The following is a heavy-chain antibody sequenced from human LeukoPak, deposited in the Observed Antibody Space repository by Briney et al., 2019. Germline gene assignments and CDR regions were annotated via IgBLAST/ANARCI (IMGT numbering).Heavy chain of an antibody. CDR1: GYTFISYD. CDR3: VVVAATPLPGWFDP. D-gene: IGHD2-15*01. Sequence: ASVKVSCKASGYTFISYDINWVRQATGQGLEWMGWMNPNSGNTGYAQKFQGRVTITRNTSISTAYMELSSLRSEDTAVYYCVVVAATPLPGWFDPWGQGTLVTVSS. V-gene: IGHV1-8*01. J-gene: IGHJ5*02. CDR2: MNPNSGNT.